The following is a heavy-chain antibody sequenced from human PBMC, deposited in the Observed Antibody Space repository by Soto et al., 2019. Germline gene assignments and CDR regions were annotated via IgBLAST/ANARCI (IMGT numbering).Heavy chain of an antibody. Sequence: ASVKVSCKASGYTFTDYHIHWMRQAPGQGLEWMGIINPFSGSTAYAQKLQGRVTMTRDTSTSAVYMELSSLRSEDTAVYYCARGSSYSYESSGPPEYFQHWGQGTLVTVSS. V-gene: IGHV1-46*04. CDR3: ARGSSYSYESSGPPEYFQH. CDR2: INPFSGST. CDR1: GYTFTDYH. J-gene: IGHJ1*01. D-gene: IGHD3-22*01.